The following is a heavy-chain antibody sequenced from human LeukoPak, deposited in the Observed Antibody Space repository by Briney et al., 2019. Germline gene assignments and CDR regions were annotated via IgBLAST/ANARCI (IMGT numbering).Heavy chain of an antibody. CDR3: ARQYYDSSGYYPPNDAFDI. J-gene: IGHJ3*02. CDR1: GVPISSYY. CDR2: ICYGGST. V-gene: IGHV4-59*08. Sequence: SETLSLTCTVSGVPISSYYWSWIRQPPGKGLEWIGYICYGGSTNYNPSLKSRVTISVDTSKNQFSLKLSSVTAADTAVYYCARQYYDSSGYYPPNDAFDIWGQGTMVTVSS. D-gene: IGHD3-22*01.